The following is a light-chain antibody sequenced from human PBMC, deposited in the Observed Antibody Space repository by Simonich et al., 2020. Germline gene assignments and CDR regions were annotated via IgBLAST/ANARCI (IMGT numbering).Light chain of an antibody. J-gene: IGKJ2*01. CDR1: QSVLYSSNNKNY. CDR3: QQYYSTPYT. CDR2: GAS. V-gene: IGKV4-1*01. Sequence: DIGMTQSPDSLAVSRGERATINRKSSQSVLYSSNNKNYFAWYQQKPGPPPKLLIYGASTRESGVPDRFSGSGSGTDFTLTISSLQAEDVAVYYCQQYYSTPYTFGQGTKLEIK.